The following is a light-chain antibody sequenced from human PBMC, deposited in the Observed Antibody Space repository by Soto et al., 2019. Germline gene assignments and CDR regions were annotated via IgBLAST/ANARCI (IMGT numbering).Light chain of an antibody. V-gene: IGLV1-44*01. CDR1: SSNIGSNT. Sequence: QAVVTQPPSASGTPGQRVTISCSGSSSNIGSNTVNWYQQLPGTAPKLLIYSTDQRPSGVPDRFSGSRSGTSASLAISGLRSEDEADYYCAAWDDSLHGWVFGGGTKLTVL. CDR2: STD. CDR3: AAWDDSLHGWV. J-gene: IGLJ3*02.